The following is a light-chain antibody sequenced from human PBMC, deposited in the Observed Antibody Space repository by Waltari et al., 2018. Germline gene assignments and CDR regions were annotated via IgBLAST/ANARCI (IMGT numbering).Light chain of an antibody. CDR3: SSYAGSNNLV. CDR1: SSDVGDY. V-gene: IGLV2-8*01. J-gene: IGLJ2*01. Sequence: QSALTQPPSASGSPGQSVTISCTGTSSDVGDYVSWYQQHPGKAPKFMLSEVTKRPSGVPDRFSGSKSGNTASLTVSGLQAEDEADYYCSSYAGSNNLVFGGGTKLTVL. CDR2: EVT.